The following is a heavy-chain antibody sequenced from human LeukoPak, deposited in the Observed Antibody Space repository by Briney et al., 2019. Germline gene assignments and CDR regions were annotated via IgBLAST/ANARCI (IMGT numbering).Heavy chain of an antibody. CDR1: GGSISSGDYY. J-gene: IGHJ4*02. Sequence: SETLSLTCTVSGGSISSGDYYWSWIRQPPGKGLEWIGYIYHSGSTYYNPSLKSRVTISVDRSKNQFSLKLSSVTAADTAVYYCAREGWFGQVDYWGQGTLVTVSS. V-gene: IGHV4-30-2*01. D-gene: IGHD3-10*01. CDR3: AREGWFGQVDY. CDR2: IYHSGST.